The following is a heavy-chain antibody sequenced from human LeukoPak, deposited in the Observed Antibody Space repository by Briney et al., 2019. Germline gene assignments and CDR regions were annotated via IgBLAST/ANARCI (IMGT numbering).Heavy chain of an antibody. V-gene: IGHV4-30-4*01. CDR2: IYYSGST. Sequence: SQTLSLTCTVSGGSISSGDYYWSWLRQPPGKGLEWIGYIYYSGSTYYNPSLKSRVTISVDTSKNQFSLKMSSVTAADTAVYYCARGSAHDYSDYWGQGTLVTVSS. J-gene: IGHJ4*02. D-gene: IGHD4/OR15-4a*01. CDR3: ARGSAHDYSDY. CDR1: GGSISSGDYY.